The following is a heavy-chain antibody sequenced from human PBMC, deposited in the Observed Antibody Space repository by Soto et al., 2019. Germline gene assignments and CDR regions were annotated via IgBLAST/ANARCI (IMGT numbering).Heavy chain of an antibody. D-gene: IGHD2-15*01. CDR2: ISSSSSYI. J-gene: IGHJ4*02. CDR1: GFTFSSYS. CDR3: AREHCSGGSCYSLDY. V-gene: IGHV3-21*01. Sequence: RGSLRLSCAASGFTFSSYSMNWVRQAPGKGLEWVSSISSSSSYIYYADSVKGRFTISRDNAKNSLYLQMNSLRAEDTAVYYCAREHCSGGSCYSLDYWGQGALVTVSS.